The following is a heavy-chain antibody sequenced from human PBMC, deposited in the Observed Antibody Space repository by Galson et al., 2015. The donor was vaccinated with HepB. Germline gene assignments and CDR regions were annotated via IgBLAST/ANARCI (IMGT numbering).Heavy chain of an antibody. J-gene: IGHJ4*02. CDR3: ARAYGYGAGRGFDYFDY. Sequence: SLTCAVYGGSFRGYYWSWIRQPPGKGLEWIGEINHSGSTNYNLSLKSRVNISVDTSKNQFSLKLSSVTAADTAVYYCARAYGYGAGRGFDYFDYWGQGTLVTVSS. V-gene: IGHV4-34*01. D-gene: IGHD3-10*01. CDR2: INHSGST. CDR1: GGSFRGYY.